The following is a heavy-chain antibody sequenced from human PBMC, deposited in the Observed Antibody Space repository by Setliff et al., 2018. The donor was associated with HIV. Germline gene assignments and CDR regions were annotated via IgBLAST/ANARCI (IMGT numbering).Heavy chain of an antibody. V-gene: IGHV1-18*01. D-gene: IGHD3-3*01. J-gene: IGHJ6*03. CDR3: ARGPASKYYNFWSGYEGFYYYYTDV. Sequence: GASVKVSCKASGYTFTSYGIRWVRQAPGQGLEWRGWISGYNGSTSYAQKFQGRVTMTRDTSTSTVYMELSSLRSEDTAVYYCARGPASKYYNFWSGYEGFYYYYTDVWGKGTTVTVSS. CDR1: GYTFTSYG. CDR2: ISGYNGST.